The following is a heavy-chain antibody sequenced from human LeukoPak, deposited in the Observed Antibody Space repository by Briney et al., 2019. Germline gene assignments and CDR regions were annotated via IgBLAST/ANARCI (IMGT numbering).Heavy chain of an antibody. V-gene: IGHV3-23*01. CDR3: ARGGDGVDDY. CDR2: ISGSGGST. Sequence: PGGSLRLSCAASGFTFSSYAMSWVRQAPGKGLEWVSAISGSGGSTYYADSVKGRFTISRDNAKNSLYLQMNSLRAEDTAVYYCARGGDGVDDYWGQGTLVTVSS. D-gene: IGHD3-16*01. J-gene: IGHJ4*02. CDR1: GFTFSSYA.